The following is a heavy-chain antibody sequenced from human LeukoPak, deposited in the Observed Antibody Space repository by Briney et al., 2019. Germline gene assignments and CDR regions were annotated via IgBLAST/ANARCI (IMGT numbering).Heavy chain of an antibody. CDR3: ARTDDSGTSYRAFDL. CDR2: IKEDGSEK. V-gene: IGHV3-7*01. D-gene: IGHD1-26*01. CDR1: TFTISSYW. Sequence: PGGSLRLSCAASTFTISSYWMSWVRQAPGKGLEWVANIKEDGSEKYYVDSVKGRFTISRDNAKNSLYLQMNNLRAEDTAVYYCARTDDSGTSYRAFDLWGQGTMLIVSS. J-gene: IGHJ3*01.